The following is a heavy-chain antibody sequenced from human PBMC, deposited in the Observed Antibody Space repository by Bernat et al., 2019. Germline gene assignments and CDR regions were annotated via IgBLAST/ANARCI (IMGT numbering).Heavy chain of an antibody. V-gene: IGHV3-23*01. CDR2: ISGSGGST. CDR3: ARDYSGDYGLDI. D-gene: IGHD4-17*01. J-gene: IGHJ3*02. CDR1: GFTFSSYA. Sequence: EVQVLESGGGLVQPGGSLRLSCAASGFTFSSYAMGWVRQAPGKGLEWVSAISGSGGSTYYADSVKGRFTISRDNSKNTLYLQMNSLRAEDTAVYYCARDYSGDYGLDIWGQGTMVTVSS.